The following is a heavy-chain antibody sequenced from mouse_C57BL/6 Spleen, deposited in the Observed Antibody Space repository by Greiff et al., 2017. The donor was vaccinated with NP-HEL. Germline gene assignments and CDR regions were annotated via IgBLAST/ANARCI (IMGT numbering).Heavy chain of an antibody. Sequence: QVQLQQPGAELVRPGTSVKLSCKASGYTFTSYWMHWVKQRPGQGLEWIGVIDPSDSYTNYNHKFKGKATLTVDTSSSTAYMQLSSLTSEESAVYYSARGYGKDYCAMDYWGQGTSVTVSS. CDR1: GYTFTSYW. CDR3: ARGYGKDYCAMDY. V-gene: IGHV1-59*01. D-gene: IGHD2-1*01. CDR2: IDPSDSYT. J-gene: IGHJ4*01.